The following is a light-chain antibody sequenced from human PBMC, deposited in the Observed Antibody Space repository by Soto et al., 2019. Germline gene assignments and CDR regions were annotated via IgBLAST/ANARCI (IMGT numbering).Light chain of an antibody. J-gene: IGLJ2*01. CDR3: CSSSGDTLVV. CDR1: SSDVGSYNT. Sequence: QSALTQPASVSGSPGQSITISCTGTSSDVGSYNTVSWYQQHPGKAPKLMIFEDTERPSGVSHRFSASKSGNTAYLSISGLQAEDEAYYYCCSSSGDTLVVFGRGTKVTVL. V-gene: IGLV2-23*01. CDR2: EDT.